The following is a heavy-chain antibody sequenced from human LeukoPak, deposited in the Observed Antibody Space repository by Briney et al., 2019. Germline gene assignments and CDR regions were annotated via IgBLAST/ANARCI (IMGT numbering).Heavy chain of an antibody. V-gene: IGHV3-23*01. D-gene: IGHD3-10*01. Sequence: GGSLRLSCAASGFTFSNYAMSWVRQAPGKRLEWVSAITGSAADTYSADSVKGRFTIPRDNSRNTLYLQMNSLRAEDTAVYYCAKPTVGSGSHYGLDVWGKGTTVTVSS. CDR2: ITGSAADT. CDR1: GFTFSNYA. J-gene: IGHJ6*04. CDR3: AKPTVGSGSHYGLDV.